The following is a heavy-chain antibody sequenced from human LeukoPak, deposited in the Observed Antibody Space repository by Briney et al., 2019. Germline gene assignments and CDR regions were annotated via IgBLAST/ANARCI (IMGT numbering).Heavy chain of an antibody. CDR1: GFTFSSYA. Sequence: GRSLRPSCAASGFTFSSYAMHWVRQAPGKGLEWVAVISYDGSNKYYADSVEGRFTISRDNSKNTLYLQMNSLRAEDTAVYYCVAGADYYGSGGLNDYWGQGTLVTVSS. CDR2: ISYDGSNK. CDR3: VAGADYYGSGGLNDY. D-gene: IGHD3-10*01. J-gene: IGHJ4*02. V-gene: IGHV3-30*04.